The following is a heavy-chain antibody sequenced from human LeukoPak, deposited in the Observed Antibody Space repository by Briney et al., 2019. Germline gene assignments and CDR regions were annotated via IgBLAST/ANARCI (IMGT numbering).Heavy chain of an antibody. V-gene: IGHV3-33*01. J-gene: IGHJ4*02. CDR1: GFTFDTYG. CDR2: IWFDGTNK. Sequence: PGGSLRLSCAASGFTFDTYGMHWVRQAPGKGLEWVAVIWFDGTNKYYADSVKGRFTISSDNSKNTLYLQMNSLRAEDTALYYCARDHLPYNWNYGLFDYWGQGTLVTVSS. D-gene: IGHD1-7*01. CDR3: ARDHLPYNWNYGLFDY.